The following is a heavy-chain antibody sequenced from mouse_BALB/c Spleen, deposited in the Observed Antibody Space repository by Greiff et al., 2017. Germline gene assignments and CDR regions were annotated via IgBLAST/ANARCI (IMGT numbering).Heavy chain of an antibody. V-gene: IGHV2-9*02. CDR1: GFSLTSYG. Sequence: VKLMESGPGLVAPSQSLSITCTVSGFSLTSYGVHWVRPPPGKGLEWLGVICAGGSTNYNSALKTRLCISKDNYKSQVFLKMNSLQTDDPAMYYCARGDYYGYYFDDWGQGTTLTVSA. CDR2: ICAGGST. CDR3: ARGDYYGYYFDD. J-gene: IGHJ2*01. D-gene: IGHD1-1*01.